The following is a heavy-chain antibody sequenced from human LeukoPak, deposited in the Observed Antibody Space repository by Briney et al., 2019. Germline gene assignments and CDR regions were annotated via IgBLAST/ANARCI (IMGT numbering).Heavy chain of an antibody. CDR2: INPNSGGT. Sequence: ASVKVSCKASGYTFTSYYMHWVRQAPGQGLEWMGWINPNSGGTNYAQKFQGRVTMTRDTSISTAYMELSRLRSDDTAVYYCARTPRGYCSSTSCYSGSGYYYYYGMDVWGQGTTVTVSS. J-gene: IGHJ6*02. CDR3: ARTPRGYCSSTSCYSGSGYYYYYGMDV. V-gene: IGHV1-2*02. D-gene: IGHD2-2*01. CDR1: GYTFTSYY.